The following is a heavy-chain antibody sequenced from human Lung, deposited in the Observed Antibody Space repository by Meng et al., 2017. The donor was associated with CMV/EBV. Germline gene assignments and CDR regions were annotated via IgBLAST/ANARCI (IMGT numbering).Heavy chain of an antibody. J-gene: IGHJ6*02. D-gene: IGHD2-2*01. CDR2: IKQDGSVK. CDR1: GFTFNNYW. Sequence: GESLKISCAASGFTFNNYWMTWVRQAPGKGLEWVAYIKQDGSVKYYVDSVKGRFTVFRDNAKNSLYLQMNSLRAEDTDVYYCASGAPYYSSASCYYSYGLDVWGQGTSVTVSS. CDR3: ASGAPYYSSASCYYSYGLDV. V-gene: IGHV3-7*01.